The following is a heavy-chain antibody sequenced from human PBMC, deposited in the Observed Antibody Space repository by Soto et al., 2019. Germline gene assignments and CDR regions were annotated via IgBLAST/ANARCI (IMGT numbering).Heavy chain of an antibody. CDR1: GFTLSSYW. J-gene: IGHJ5*02. Sequence: PGGSLRLSCAASGFTLSSYWMSWVRQAPGKGLEWVANIKQDGSEKYYVDSVKGRFTISRDNAKNSLYLQMNSLRAEDTAAYYCARSIAARLNWFDPWGQGTLVTVSS. CDR3: ARSIAARLNWFDP. CDR2: IKQDGSEK. V-gene: IGHV3-7*01. D-gene: IGHD6-6*01.